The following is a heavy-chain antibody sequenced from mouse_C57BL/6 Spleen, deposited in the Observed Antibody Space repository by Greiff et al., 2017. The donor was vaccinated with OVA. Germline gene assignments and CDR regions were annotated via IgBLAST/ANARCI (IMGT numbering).Heavy chain of an antibody. Sequence: EVKVVESGEGLVKPGGSLKLSCAASGFTFSSYAMSWVRQTPEKRLEWVAYISSGGDYIYYADTVKGRFTISRDNARNTLYLQMSSLKSEDTAMYYCTRESNSYYFDYWGQGTTLTVSS. D-gene: IGHD2-5*01. V-gene: IGHV5-9-1*02. CDR2: ISSGGDYI. CDR1: GFTFSSYA. CDR3: TRESNSYYFDY. J-gene: IGHJ2*01.